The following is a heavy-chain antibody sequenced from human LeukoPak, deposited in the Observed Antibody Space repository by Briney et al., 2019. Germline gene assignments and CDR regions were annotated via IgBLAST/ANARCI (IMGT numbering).Heavy chain of an antibody. Sequence: GGSLRLSCAASGFTFSSYAMSWVRQAPGKGLEWVSAIGGSGGSTYYADSVKGRFAISRDNSKNTLYLQMNSLRAEDTAVYYCAKGSRAVAATGYFDYWGQGTLVTVSS. J-gene: IGHJ4*02. D-gene: IGHD6-19*01. CDR1: GFTFSSYA. CDR2: IGGSGGST. V-gene: IGHV3-23*01. CDR3: AKGSRAVAATGYFDY.